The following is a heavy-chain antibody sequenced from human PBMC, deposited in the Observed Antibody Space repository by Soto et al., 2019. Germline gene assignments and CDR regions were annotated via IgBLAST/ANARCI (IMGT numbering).Heavy chain of an antibody. Sequence: GGSLRLSCAAYGFTFSSYSMNWVRQAPGKGLEWVSSISSSSSYIYYADSVKGRFTISRDNAKNSLYLQMNSLRAEDTAVYYCARVGDGYCSSTSCLDIWGQGTLVTVSS. V-gene: IGHV3-21*01. CDR3: ARVGDGYCSSTSCLDI. CDR2: ISSSSSYI. D-gene: IGHD2-2*03. J-gene: IGHJ4*02. CDR1: GFTFSSYS.